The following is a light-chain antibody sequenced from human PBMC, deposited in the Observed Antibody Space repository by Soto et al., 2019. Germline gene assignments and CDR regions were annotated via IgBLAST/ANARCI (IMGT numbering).Light chain of an antibody. V-gene: IGLV2-23*01. CDR3: CSYAGSSTWV. Sequence: QSALTQPASVSGSPGQSITISCTGTSSDVGSYNLGSWSHQHPGKAPKLMIYEGSKRPSGVSNRFSGSKSGNTASLTISGLQAEDEADYYCCSYAGSSTWVFGGGTKLTVL. CDR2: EGS. CDR1: SSDVGSYNL. J-gene: IGLJ3*02.